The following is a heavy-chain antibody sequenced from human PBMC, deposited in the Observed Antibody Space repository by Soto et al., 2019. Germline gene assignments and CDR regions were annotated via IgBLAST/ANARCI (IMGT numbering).Heavy chain of an antibody. CDR3: AREKRDCSGWYDGFEY. CDR1: GYTFTGYY. V-gene: IGHV1-2*02. Sequence: GASVKVSCKASGYTFTGYYMHWVRQAPGQGLEWMGWINPNSGGTNYAQKFQGRVTMTRDTSISTAYMELSRLRSDDTAVYYCAREKRDCSGWYDGFEYWGQGTLVTVSS. CDR2: INPNSGGT. D-gene: IGHD6-19*01. J-gene: IGHJ4*02.